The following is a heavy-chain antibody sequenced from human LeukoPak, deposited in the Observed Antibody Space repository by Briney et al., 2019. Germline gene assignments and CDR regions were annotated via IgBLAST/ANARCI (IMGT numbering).Heavy chain of an antibody. Sequence: GESLKISCKGSGYSFTNYWIGWVRQMPGKGLEWMGVIYPGDSDTRYSPSFQGQVTISVDKSISTAYLQWSSLKASDTAMYYCARDYYHSSGYYPVLGYWGQGTLVTVSS. CDR3: ARDYYHSSGYYPVLGY. CDR2: IYPGDSDT. CDR1: GYSFTNYW. J-gene: IGHJ4*02. D-gene: IGHD3-22*01. V-gene: IGHV5-51*01.